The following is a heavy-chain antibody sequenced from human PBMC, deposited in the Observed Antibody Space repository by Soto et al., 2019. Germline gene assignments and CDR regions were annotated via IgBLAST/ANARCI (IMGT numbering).Heavy chain of an antibody. CDR1: GFTFSSYG. D-gene: IGHD3-22*01. V-gene: IGHV3-30*18. Sequence: PGGSLRLSCAASGFTFSSYGMHWVRQAPGKGLEWVAVISYDGSNKYYADSVKGRFTITRDNSKNTLYLQMNSLRAEDTAVYYCAKDRSYYDSSGYYLYYYYYGMDVRGQGTTVTVSS. J-gene: IGHJ6*02. CDR2: ISYDGSNK. CDR3: AKDRSYYDSSGYYLYYYYYGMDV.